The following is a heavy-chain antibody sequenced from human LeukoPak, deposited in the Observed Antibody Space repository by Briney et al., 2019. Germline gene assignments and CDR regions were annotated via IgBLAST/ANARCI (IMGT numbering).Heavy chain of an antibody. V-gene: IGHV6-1*01. CDR1: GDSVSSNGVA. CDR2: TYYGSKWSN. D-gene: IGHD1-14*01. CDR3: TRGRNSAFDY. Sequence: SQTLSLTCVISGDSVSSNGVAWKWVRQSPSRGLEWLGRTYYGSKWSNDYALSVKSRITINPDTSKNQFSLQLNSVTPEDAAVYYCTRGRNSAFDYWGQGTLVTVSS. J-gene: IGHJ4*02.